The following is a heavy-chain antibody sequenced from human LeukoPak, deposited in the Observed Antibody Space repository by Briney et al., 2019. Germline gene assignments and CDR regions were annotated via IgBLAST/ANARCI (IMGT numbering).Heavy chain of an antibody. D-gene: IGHD3-22*01. V-gene: IGHV3-30-3*01. Sequence: GGSLRLSCAASGFTFSYYTMHWVRQAAGKGVEWVAVISYDGSNEYYADSVKGRFTISRDNSKNTLYLQMNSLRVEDTAVYYCARVLNYYDSSGYYFSYWGQGTLVTVSS. CDR2: ISYDGSNE. CDR3: ARVLNYYDSSGYYFSY. CDR1: GFTFSYYT. J-gene: IGHJ4*02.